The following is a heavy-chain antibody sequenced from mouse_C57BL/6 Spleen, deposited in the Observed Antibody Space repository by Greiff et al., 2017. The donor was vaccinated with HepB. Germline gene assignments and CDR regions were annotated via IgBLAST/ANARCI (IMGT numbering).Heavy chain of an antibody. J-gene: IGHJ4*01. CDR3: ARSITTASYAMDY. CDR1: GYTFTSYW. V-gene: IGHV1-52*01. D-gene: IGHD1-2*01. CDR2: IDPSDSET. Sequence: QVHVKQPGAELVRPGSSVKLSCKASGYTFTSYWMHWVKQRPIQGLEWIGNIDPSDSETHYNQKFKDKATLTVDKSSSTAYMQLSSLTSEDSAVYYCARSITTASYAMDYWGQGTSVTVSS.